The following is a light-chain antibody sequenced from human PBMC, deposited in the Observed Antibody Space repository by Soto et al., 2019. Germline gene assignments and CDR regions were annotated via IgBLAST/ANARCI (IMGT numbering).Light chain of an antibody. V-gene: IGKV3-11*01. CDR3: QQRANWPLT. CDR1: ENIRSY. J-gene: IGKJ4*01. Sequence: EIVLTQSPATLSLSPGERATLFCRASENIRSYVAWYQQKPGQAPRLLIYDASNRATGIPARFSGSGSGTDFTLTIGSLEPEDFAVYYCQQRANWPLTFGGGTKVDI. CDR2: DAS.